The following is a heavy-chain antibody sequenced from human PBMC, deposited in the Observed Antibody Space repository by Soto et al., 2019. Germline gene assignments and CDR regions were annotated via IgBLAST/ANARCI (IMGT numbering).Heavy chain of an antibody. CDR1: GGSISSYY. CDR2: IYYSGST. D-gene: IGHD6-6*01. Sequence: SETLSLTCTVSGGSISSYYWSWIRQPPGKGLEWIGYIYYSGSTNYNPSLKSRVTISVDTSKNQFSLKLSSVTAADTAVYYCARSIAALQGEFDYWGQGTLVTVSS. CDR3: ARSIAALQGEFDY. J-gene: IGHJ4*02. V-gene: IGHV4-59*01.